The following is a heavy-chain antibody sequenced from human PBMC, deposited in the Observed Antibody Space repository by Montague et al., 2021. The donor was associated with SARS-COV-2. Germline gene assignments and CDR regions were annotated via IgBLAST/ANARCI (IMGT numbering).Heavy chain of an antibody. CDR3: ARQEPIVVVVAAARGWFDP. V-gene: IGHV4-39*01. CDR2: IYYSGST. Sequence: SETLSLTCTVSGGSISSGGYYWSWIRQHPGKGLERIGYIYYSGSTYYNPSLKSRVTISVDTSKNQFSLKLSSVTAADTAVYYCARQEPIVVVVAAARGWFDPWGQGTLVTVSS. J-gene: IGHJ5*02. D-gene: IGHD2-15*01. CDR1: GGSISSGGYY.